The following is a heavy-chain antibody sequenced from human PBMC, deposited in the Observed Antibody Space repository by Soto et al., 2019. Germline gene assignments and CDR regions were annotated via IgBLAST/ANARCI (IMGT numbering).Heavy chain of an antibody. CDR2: INRDGSVS. D-gene: IGHD2-15*01. CDR1: GFTFSNYW. V-gene: IGHV3-74*01. CDR3: ARGDCVGGTCYSLAGSFYYYMDV. J-gene: IGHJ6*03. Sequence: EVQLVESGGGLVQPGGSLRLSCAASGFTFSNYWMYWVRQAPGKGLVWVSRINRDGSVSSYADSVKGRLTISRDNIENTLYLQMDSLRAEDTAVYYCARGDCVGGTCYSLAGSFYYYMDVWGKGTTVTVFS.